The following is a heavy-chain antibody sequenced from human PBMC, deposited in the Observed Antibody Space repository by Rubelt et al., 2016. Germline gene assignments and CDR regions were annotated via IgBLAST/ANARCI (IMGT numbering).Heavy chain of an antibody. J-gene: IGHJ4*02. V-gene: IGHV1-3*01. CDR2: INAGNGNT. CDR3: ARGLTVATHGGYYFDY. CDR1: GYTFTSYA. D-gene: IGHD5-12*01. Sequence: QVQLVQSGAEVKKPGASVKVSCKASGYTFTSYAMHWVRQAPGQRLEWMGWINAGNGNTKYSRKVQGRVTITRDTSASTAYMELSSLRCEDTAVYYWARGLTVATHGGYYFDYWGRGTLVTVSS.